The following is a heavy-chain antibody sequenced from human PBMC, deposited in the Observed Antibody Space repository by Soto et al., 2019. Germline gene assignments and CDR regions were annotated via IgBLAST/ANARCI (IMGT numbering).Heavy chain of an antibody. CDR1: GFTFSDYC. J-gene: IGHJ3*02. CDR2: ISSSSSYT. V-gene: IGHV3-11*05. Sequence: QVQLVESGGGLVKPGGSLILSCAAYGFTFSDYCMSWIRQAPGKGLEWVSYISSSSSYTNYADSVKGRFTISRDNAKNSLYLQMNSLRAEDTAVYYCARDPDYGGNSAAFDIWGQGTMVTVSS. D-gene: IGHD4-17*01. CDR3: ARDPDYGGNSAAFDI.